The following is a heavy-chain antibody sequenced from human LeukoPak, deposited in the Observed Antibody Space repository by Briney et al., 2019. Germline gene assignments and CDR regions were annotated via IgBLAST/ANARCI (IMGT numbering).Heavy chain of an antibody. CDR3: ARGVGSSESNYFDP. J-gene: IGHJ5*02. V-gene: IGHV4-61*02. D-gene: IGHD1-26*01. CDR2: IYNTGST. Sequence: SETLSPTCSVSGGSITSGNFYWSWIRQPAGTGLEWIGRIYNTGSTNYNPSLKSRVTISVDRSKNQFSLMLKSVTTADTAVYYCARGVGSSESNYFDPWGQGTQATVSP. CDR1: GGSITSGNFY.